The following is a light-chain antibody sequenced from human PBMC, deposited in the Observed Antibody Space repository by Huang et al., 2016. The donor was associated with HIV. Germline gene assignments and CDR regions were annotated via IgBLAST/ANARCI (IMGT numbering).Light chain of an antibody. CDR3: QQYNNWPPIT. CDR2: GAS. V-gene: IGKV3-15*01. CDR1: QSVSSN. Sequence: EIVMTQSPATLSVSPGERATLSCRASQSVSSNLPWYQQKPGQAPRRLIYGASTRATGIPARVSGSGSGKEFTLTISSLQSEDFAVYYCQQYNNWPPITFGQGTRLEIK. J-gene: IGKJ5*01.